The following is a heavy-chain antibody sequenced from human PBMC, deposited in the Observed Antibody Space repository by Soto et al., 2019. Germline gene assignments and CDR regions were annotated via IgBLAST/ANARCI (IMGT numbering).Heavy chain of an antibody. CDR2: INAGNGNT. CDR1: GYTFTSYA. V-gene: IGHV1-3*01. CDR3: ARLERSSGWYPEYFQH. D-gene: IGHD6-19*01. Sequence: VASVKVSCKASGYTFTSYAMHWVRQAPGQRLEWMGWINAGNGNTKYSQKFQGRVTITRDTSASTAYMELSSLRSEDTAVYYCARLERSSGWYPEYFQHWGQGTLVTVSS. J-gene: IGHJ1*01.